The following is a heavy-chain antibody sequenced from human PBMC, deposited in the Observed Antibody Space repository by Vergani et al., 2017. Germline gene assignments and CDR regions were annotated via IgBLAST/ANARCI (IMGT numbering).Heavy chain of an antibody. V-gene: IGHV4-31*03. CDR1: GGSISSGGYY. CDR3: ARDAYYYDSSGYHDAFEI. J-gene: IGHJ3*02. CDR2: IYYSGST. D-gene: IGHD3-22*01. Sequence: QVQLQESGPGLVKPSQTLSLTCTVSGGSISSGGYYWSWIRQHPGKGLEWIGYIYYSGSTYYNPSLKSRVTISVATSMNQFSLQLSSVTAADTAVYYCARDAYYYDSSGYHDAFEIWGQGTMVTVSS.